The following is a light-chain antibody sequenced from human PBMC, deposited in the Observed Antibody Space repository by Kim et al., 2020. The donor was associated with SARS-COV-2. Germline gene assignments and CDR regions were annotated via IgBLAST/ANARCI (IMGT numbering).Light chain of an antibody. Sequence: DVVVTQSPLSLPVTLGQPASISCRSSQSLLNTNGDTDLNWIQQRPGQSPRPLIYKVSKRDSGVPDRFSGSGSGTDFTLKISMVEAEDVGVYFCMQITHWPYTFGQGTKLAF. J-gene: IGKJ2*01. CDR3: MQITHWPYT. CDR1: QSLLNTNGDTD. CDR2: KVS. V-gene: IGKV2-30*01.